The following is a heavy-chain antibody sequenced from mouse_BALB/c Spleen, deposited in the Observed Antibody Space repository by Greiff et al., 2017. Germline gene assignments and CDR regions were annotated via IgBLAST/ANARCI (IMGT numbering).Heavy chain of an antibody. CDR2: IYPGNGDT. CDR3: ARYGNYVAMDY. D-gene: IGHD2-1*01. J-gene: IGHJ4*01. V-gene: IGHV1-12*01. CDR1: GYTFTSYN. Sequence: QVQLQQPGAELVKPGASVKMSCKASGYTFTSYNMHWVKQTPGQGLEWIGAIYPGNGDTSYNQKFKGKATLTADKSSSTAYMQLSSLTSEDSAVYYCARYGNYVAMDYWGQGTSVTVSS.